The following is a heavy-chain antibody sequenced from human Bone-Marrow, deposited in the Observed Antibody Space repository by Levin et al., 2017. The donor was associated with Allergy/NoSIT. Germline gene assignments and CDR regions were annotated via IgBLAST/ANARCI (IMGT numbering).Heavy chain of an antibody. CDR1: GGSFSGYY. CDR2: INHSGST. J-gene: IGHJ3*02. CDR3: ARSVVGDKLNDAFDI. V-gene: IGHV4-34*01. Sequence: PSETLSLTCAVYGGSFSGYYWSWIRQPPGKGLEWIGEINHSGSTNYNPSLKSRVTISVDTSKNQFSLKLSSVTAADTAVYYCARSVVGDKLNDAFDIWGQGTMVTVSS. D-gene: IGHD1-26*01.